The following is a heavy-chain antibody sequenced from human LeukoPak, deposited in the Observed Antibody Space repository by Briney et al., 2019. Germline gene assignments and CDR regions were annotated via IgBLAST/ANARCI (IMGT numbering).Heavy chain of an antibody. CDR3: ARVIPLITMIVVARGMDV. CDR1: GFTFDDYG. CDR2: INWNGGST. D-gene: IGHD3-22*01. Sequence: GGSLRLSCAASGFTFDDYGMSWVRQAPGKGLEWVSGINWNGGSTGYADSVKGRFTISRDNAKNSLYLQMNSLRAEDTAVYYCARVIPLITMIVVARGMDVWGKGTTVTISS. J-gene: IGHJ6*03. V-gene: IGHV3-20*04.